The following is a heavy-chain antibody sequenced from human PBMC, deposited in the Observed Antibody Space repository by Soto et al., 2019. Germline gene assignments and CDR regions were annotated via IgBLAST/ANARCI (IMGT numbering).Heavy chain of an antibody. J-gene: IGHJ6*03. V-gene: IGHV3-23*01. Sequence: GGSLRLSCAASGFTFSSYAMSWVRQAPGKGLEWVSDISGSGGSTYYADSVKGRFTISRDNSKNTLYLQMNSLRAEDTAVYYCAKRGIQLWSYMDVWGKGTTVTVSS. D-gene: IGHD5-18*01. CDR2: ISGSGGST. CDR3: AKRGIQLWSYMDV. CDR1: GFTFSSYA.